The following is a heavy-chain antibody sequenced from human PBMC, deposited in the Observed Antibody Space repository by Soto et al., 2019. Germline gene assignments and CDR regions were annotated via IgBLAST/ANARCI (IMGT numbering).Heavy chain of an antibody. CDR1: RGTFSSYS. D-gene: IGHD1-26*01. CDR3: ARDGGRHCGGIDY. V-gene: IGHV1-69*01. J-gene: IGHJ4*02. CDR2: IIPIFGTA. Sequence: QVQLVQSGAEVKKPGSSVKVSCKASRGTFSSYSINWVRQAPGQGLEGMGEIIPIFGTANYAQKFQGRVTITADESTSTAYMELSSMRSEETAEYYCARDGGRHCGGIDYWGQGTLVTASS.